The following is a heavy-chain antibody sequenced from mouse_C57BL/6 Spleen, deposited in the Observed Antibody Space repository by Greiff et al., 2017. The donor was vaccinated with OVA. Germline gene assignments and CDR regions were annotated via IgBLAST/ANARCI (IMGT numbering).Heavy chain of an antibody. J-gene: IGHJ3*01. CDR3: ARERFAY. V-gene: IGHV5-17*01. Sequence: EVQLVESGGGLVKPGGSLKLSCAASGFTFSDYGMHWVRQAPEQGLEWVAYISSGSSTINYADTVKGRFTISTDNAKNTLCLQMTSLRSEDTAMYYCARERFAYWGQGTLVTVSA. CDR1: GFTFSDYG. CDR2: ISSGSSTI.